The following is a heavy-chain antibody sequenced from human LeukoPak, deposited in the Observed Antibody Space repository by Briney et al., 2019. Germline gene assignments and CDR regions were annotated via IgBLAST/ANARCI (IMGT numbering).Heavy chain of an antibody. CDR1: GFTFSAYA. CDR2: ISDDGRNK. V-gene: IGHV3-30*03. Sequence: GGSLRLSCTASGFTFSAYAMHWVRQAPGKGLEWVAVISDDGRNKYYADSVKGRFTISRDNSKNTLSLQMNSLRDEDTAIYYCARGRVRRHRTASEYWGQGTLVTVSS. D-gene: IGHD1-1*01. J-gene: IGHJ4*02. CDR3: ARGRVRRHRTASEY.